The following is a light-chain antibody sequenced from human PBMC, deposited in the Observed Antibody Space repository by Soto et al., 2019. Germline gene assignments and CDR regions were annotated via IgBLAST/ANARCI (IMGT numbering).Light chain of an antibody. V-gene: IGLV4-69*01. CDR3: QTWVTGTWV. CDR2: LNSDGSH. Sequence: QSVLTQSPSASASLGASVKLTCTLSSGHSSYAIAWHQQQPEKGPRYLINLNSDGSHNKGDGIPDRFSGSSSGAERYLTISSLQSEDEADYYCQTWVTGTWVFGGGTKLTVL. CDR1: SGHSSYA. J-gene: IGLJ3*02.